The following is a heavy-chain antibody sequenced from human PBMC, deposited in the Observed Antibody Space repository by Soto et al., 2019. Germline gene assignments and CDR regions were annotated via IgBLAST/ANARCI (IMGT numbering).Heavy chain of an antibody. CDR1: GFTFDDYG. CDR3: ARAIRSMSTTPNDY. Sequence: EVQLVESGGGVVRPGGYLRLSCEVSGFTFDDYGMSWVRQVPGKGLEWVYVINWNGDRIEYADSVKGRFTISRDNAKNSVYLLINSLRAEDTALYNCARAIRSMSTTPNDYWGQGTQVTVSS. CDR2: INWNGDRI. D-gene: IGHD3-3*02. J-gene: IGHJ4*02. V-gene: IGHV3-20*01.